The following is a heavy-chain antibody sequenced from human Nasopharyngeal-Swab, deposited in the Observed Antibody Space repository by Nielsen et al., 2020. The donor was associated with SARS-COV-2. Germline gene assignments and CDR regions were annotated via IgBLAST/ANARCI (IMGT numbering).Heavy chain of an antibody. Sequence: WIRRPAGRGREWIGSIYPSGSAYSNPSLKSRVTISVDKSKNQFSLKLSSVTAADTAVYYCARAGFDSSGYLPDYWGQGTLVTVSS. CDR2: IYPSGSA. D-gene: IGHD3-22*01. J-gene: IGHJ4*02. V-gene: IGHV4-38-2*02. CDR3: ARAGFDSSGYLPDY.